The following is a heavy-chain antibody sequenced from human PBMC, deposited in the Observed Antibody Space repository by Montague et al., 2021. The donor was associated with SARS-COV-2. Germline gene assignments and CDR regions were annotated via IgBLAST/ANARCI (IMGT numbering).Heavy chain of an antibody. Sequence: FLRLSCAASGFPFSSYAMSWVRQAPGKGLEWVSVIYSGSSSTWYADSVKGRFTISRDNPKNTLYLHMNSLRVDDTAVYYCAKGFQPYSYESSGFYTFDYWGQGTLVTVSS. CDR2: IYSGSSST. J-gene: IGHJ4*02. V-gene: IGHV3-23*03. CDR3: AKGFQPYSYESSGFYTFDY. CDR1: GFPFSSYA. D-gene: IGHD3-22*01.